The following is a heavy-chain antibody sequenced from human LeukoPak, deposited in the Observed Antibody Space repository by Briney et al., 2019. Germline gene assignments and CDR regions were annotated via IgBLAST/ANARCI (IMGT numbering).Heavy chain of an antibody. D-gene: IGHD2-2*01. CDR3: ARQRKGLGYCSSTNCPGYLDY. J-gene: IGHJ4*02. CDR2: IYPGDSDT. V-gene: IGHV5-51*01. CDR1: GYSFTSYW. Sequence: HGESLKISCKGSGYSFTSYWIGWVRQMPGKGLEWMGIIYPGDSDTRYSPSFQGQVTISADKSISTAYLQWSSLKASDTAMYYCARQRKGLGYCSSTNCPGYLDYWGQGTLVTVSS.